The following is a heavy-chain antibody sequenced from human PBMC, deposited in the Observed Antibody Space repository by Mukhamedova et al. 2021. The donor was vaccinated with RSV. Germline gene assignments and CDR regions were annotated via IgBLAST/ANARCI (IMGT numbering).Heavy chain of an antibody. CDR3: ARDAGSYYYHGMDV. CDR2: GNT. Sequence: GNTKYAQKFQGRVTMTTDTSTSTAYMELRSLRSDDTAVYYCARDAGSYYYHGMDVWGQGTTVTVP. J-gene: IGHJ6*02. D-gene: IGHD3-10*01. V-gene: IGHV1-18*01.